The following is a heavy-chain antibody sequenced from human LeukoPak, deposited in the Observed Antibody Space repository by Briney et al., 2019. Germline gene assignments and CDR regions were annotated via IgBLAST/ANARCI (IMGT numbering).Heavy chain of an antibody. Sequence: GGPLRLSCAAYGFNFSSYSMNWVRQAPGKGLEWVSSISRSSSFRYYADSVKGRFAISRDNSKNTLYLQMNSLRAEDTAVYYCAKRDFWSGYSRFDYWGQGTLVTVST. D-gene: IGHD3-3*01. CDR3: AKRDFWSGYSRFDY. CDR2: ISRSSSFR. V-gene: IGHV3-21*04. CDR1: GFNFSSYS. J-gene: IGHJ4*02.